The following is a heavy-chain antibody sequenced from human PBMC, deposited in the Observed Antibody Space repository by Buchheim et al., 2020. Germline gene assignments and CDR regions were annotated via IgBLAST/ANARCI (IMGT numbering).Heavy chain of an antibody. CDR2: ISYDGNNK. Sequence: QVQLVESGGGVVQPGRSLRLSCAASGFTFSSYGMHWVRQAPGKGLEWVAVISYDGNNKYYADSVKGRFTISRDNSKNTLYLQMNSLRAEDTAVYYCAKEGYYDILTGQNYWYFDLWGRGTL. CDR3: AKEGYYDILTGQNYWYFDL. V-gene: IGHV3-30*18. CDR1: GFTFSSYG. J-gene: IGHJ2*01. D-gene: IGHD3-9*01.